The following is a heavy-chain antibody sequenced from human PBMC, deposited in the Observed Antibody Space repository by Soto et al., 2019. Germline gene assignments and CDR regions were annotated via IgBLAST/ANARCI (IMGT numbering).Heavy chain of an antibody. V-gene: IGHV3-30*18. CDR3: VKGEWIQLWLFDY. D-gene: IGHD5-18*01. J-gene: IGHJ4*02. CDR2: ISYDGSNK. CDR1: GFTFSSYG. Sequence: QPGGSLRLSCAASGFTFSSYGIHWVRQAPGKGLEWVAVISYDGSNKYYADSVKGRFTISRDNSKNTVYLQMNSLRAEDTAVYYCVKGEWIQLWLFDYWGQGTLVTVSS.